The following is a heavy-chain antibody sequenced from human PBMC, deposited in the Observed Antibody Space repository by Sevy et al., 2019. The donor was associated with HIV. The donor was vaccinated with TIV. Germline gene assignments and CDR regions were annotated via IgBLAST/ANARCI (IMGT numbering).Heavy chain of an antibody. CDR1: GFTFSSYS. CDR2: ISSSSSYI. CDR3: AREPDYVLGSYRSIDY. Sequence: GGSLRLSCAASGFTFSSYSMNWVRQAPGKGLEWVSSISSSSSYIYYADSVKGRFTISRDNAKNSLYLQMNSLRAEDTAVYYCAREPDYVLGSYRSIDYWGQGTLVTVSS. V-gene: IGHV3-21*01. D-gene: IGHD3-16*02. J-gene: IGHJ4*02.